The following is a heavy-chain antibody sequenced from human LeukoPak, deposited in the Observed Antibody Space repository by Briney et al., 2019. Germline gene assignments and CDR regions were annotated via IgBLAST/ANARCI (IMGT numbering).Heavy chain of an antibody. CDR2: VYSSGST. D-gene: IGHD2-8*02. Sequence: PSETLSLTCTVSGGSIDPYYWSWIRQPPGRGLQWIGHVYSSGSTHHNPSLESRATISVDTSRNQFSLRLRSGTAADTAVYYCARFGMSTRRCVVCHFDYWGQGTLVTVSS. J-gene: IGHJ4*02. CDR3: ARFGMSTRRCVVCHFDY. V-gene: IGHV4-59*08. CDR1: GGSIDPYY.